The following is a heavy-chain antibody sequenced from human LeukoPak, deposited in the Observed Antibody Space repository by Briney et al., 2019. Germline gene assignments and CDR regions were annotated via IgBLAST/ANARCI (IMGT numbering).Heavy chain of an antibody. Sequence: SETLSLTCTVSGGSISSGDYYWSWIRQHPGKGLERIGYIYYSGSTYYNPSLKSRVTISVDTSKNQFSLKLSPVTAADTAVYYCARASGDYYYGMDVWGKGTTVTVSS. V-gene: IGHV4-31*03. CDR3: ARASGDYYYGMDV. D-gene: IGHD4-17*01. CDR2: IYYSGST. CDR1: GGSISSGDYY. J-gene: IGHJ6*04.